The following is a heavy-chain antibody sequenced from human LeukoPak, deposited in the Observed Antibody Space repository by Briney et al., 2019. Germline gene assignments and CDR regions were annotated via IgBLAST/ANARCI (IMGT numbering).Heavy chain of an antibody. J-gene: IGHJ4*02. V-gene: IGHV4-59*01. CDR3: ARVLLWFGEFDY. CDR1: VGSISSYY. D-gene: IGHD3-10*01. Sequence: PSETLSLTCTVSVGSISSYYWSWIRQPPGKGLEWIGYIYYSGSTNYNPSLKSRVTISVDTSKNQFSLRLSSVTAADTAVYYCARVLLWFGEFDYWGQGTLVTVSS. CDR2: IYYSGST.